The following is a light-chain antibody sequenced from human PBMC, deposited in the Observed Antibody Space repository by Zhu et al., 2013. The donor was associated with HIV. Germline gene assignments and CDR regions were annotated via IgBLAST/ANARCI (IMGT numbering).Light chain of an antibody. CDR2: GVS. Sequence: QSALTQPASVSGSPGQSITISCTGSSSDVGDYSSVSWYQLHPGKAPKLLIYGVSNRPSGVSNRFSGSKSGNTASLTISGLQAEDEADYYCCSFTTRSTQVFGTGTKVTVL. CDR3: CSFTTRSTQV. V-gene: IGLV2-14*01. J-gene: IGLJ1*01. CDR1: SSDVGDYSS.